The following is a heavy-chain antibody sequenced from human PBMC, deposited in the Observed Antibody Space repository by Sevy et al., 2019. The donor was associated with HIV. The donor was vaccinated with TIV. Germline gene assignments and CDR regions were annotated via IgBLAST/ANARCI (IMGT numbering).Heavy chain of an antibody. J-gene: IGHJ4*02. D-gene: IGHD1-26*01. Sequence: GGSLRLSCAASGFIFSYYGMNWVRQAPGKGLEWVAVIWYDGSNTIYADSVKGRFTISRDNSKNILYLQMNSLRDEDTAVYYCARDPHEIMLSGSYYLYWGQGTRVTVSS. CDR2: IWYDGSNT. CDR1: GFIFSYYG. CDR3: ARDPHEIMLSGSYYLY. V-gene: IGHV3-33*01.